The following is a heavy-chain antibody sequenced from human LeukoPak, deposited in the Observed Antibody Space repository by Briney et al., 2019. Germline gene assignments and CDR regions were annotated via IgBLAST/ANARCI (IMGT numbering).Heavy chain of an antibody. J-gene: IGHJ6*02. CDR3: ARFSPYGMDV. Sequence: PGGSLRLSCAASGFTFSSYEMIWVRQAPGEGREWVSYISSSGSTIYYADSVKGRFTITRDNAKNSLYLQMNSLRAEDTAVYYCARFSPYGMDVWGQGTTVTVSS. CDR1: GFTFSSYE. V-gene: IGHV3-48*03. CDR2: ISSSGSTI.